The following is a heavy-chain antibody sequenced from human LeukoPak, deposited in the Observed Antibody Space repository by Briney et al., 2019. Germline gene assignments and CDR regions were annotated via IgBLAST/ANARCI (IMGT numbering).Heavy chain of an antibody. D-gene: IGHD6-13*01. V-gene: IGHV1-8*02. Sequence: ASVKVSCKASGYTFTSYGINWVRQATGQGLEWMGWMNPNSGNTGYAQKFQGRVTMTRNTSISTAYMELSSLRSEDTAVYYCARPGIAAAGTGFDYWGQGTLVTVSS. CDR1: GYTFTSYG. J-gene: IGHJ4*02. CDR2: MNPNSGNT. CDR3: ARPGIAAAGTGFDY.